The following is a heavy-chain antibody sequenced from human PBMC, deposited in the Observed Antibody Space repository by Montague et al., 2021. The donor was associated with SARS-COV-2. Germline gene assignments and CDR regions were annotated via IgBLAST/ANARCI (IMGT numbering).Heavy chain of an antibody. D-gene: IGHD2-15*01. CDR1: GFTFSQYP. J-gene: IGHJ4*02. Sequence: SLRLSCAASGFTFSQYPMHWVRQAPGKGLEWVSSIGARGDSTYYADSVKGRFTVPRDNSKSTLYLQMNSLRREGTAVYYCASAYILNKWYEAYWGQGTLVTVSS. CDR2: IGARGDST. V-gene: IGHV3-23*01. CDR3: ASAYILNKWYEAY.